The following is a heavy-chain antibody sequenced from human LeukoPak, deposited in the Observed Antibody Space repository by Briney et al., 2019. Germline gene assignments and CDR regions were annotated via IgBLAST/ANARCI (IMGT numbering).Heavy chain of an antibody. CDR2: ISSSATTI. CDR3: APHRDGSYPFDY. Sequence: PGRSLRLSCAVSGFTFSSYSMNWVRQAPGKGLEWVSYISSSATTIHYADAVKGRFTISRDNAKNLLCLQMNSLRDEDTAVLYCAPHRDGSYPFDYWGQGTLVTVSS. D-gene: IGHD1-26*01. V-gene: IGHV3-48*02. J-gene: IGHJ4*02. CDR1: GFTFSSYS.